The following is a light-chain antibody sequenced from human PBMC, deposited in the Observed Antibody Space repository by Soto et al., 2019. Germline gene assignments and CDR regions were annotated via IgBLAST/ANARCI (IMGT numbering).Light chain of an antibody. J-gene: IGKJ1*01. CDR3: QQYNKWPRT. CDR2: CAS. CDR1: HSVITN. Sequence: EILMTQSPSTLSGSPVERSTLSCVASHSVITNLAWYQQKPGQATRLLIYCASTRAAIIPARFSGSGSGTEFTLTISSLQSEDFAVYYSQQYNKWPRTFGQGTKVDIK. V-gene: IGKV3-15*01.